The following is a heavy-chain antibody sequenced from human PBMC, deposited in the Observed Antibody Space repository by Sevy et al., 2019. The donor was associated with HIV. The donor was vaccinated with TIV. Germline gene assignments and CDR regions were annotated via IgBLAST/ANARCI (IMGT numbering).Heavy chain of an antibody. D-gene: IGHD4-17*01. J-gene: IGHJ6*03. CDR1: GFIFSNYW. CDR2: INSDGRGT. Sequence: GGSLRLSCAASGFIFSNYWMHWVRQAPGKGLVWVSRINSDGRGTTYGDSVKGRFTISRDNAKNRLYLQMNSLRAEDTAVYYCARDDYGERGYYYYMDVWGKGTTVTVSS. CDR3: ARDDYGERGYYYYMDV. V-gene: IGHV3-74*01.